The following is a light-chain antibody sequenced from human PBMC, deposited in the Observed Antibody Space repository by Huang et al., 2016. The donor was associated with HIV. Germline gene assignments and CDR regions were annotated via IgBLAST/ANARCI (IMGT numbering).Light chain of an antibody. CDR2: AAS. CDR1: QGISSY. CDR3: QQLNSYPLT. J-gene: IGKJ4*01. V-gene: IGKV1-9*01. Sequence: IQLTQSPSSLSASIGDRVTITCRASQGISSYLAWYQQKPGRAPNLLIYAASTLQREVPSRFSGSGSGTDFTLTISSLQPEDFATYYCQQLNSYPLTFGGGTKVEIK.